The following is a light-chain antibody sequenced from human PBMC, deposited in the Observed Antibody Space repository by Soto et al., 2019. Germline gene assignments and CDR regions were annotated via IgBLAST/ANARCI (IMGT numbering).Light chain of an antibody. CDR1: SSDVGGYNY. Sequence: QSALTQPPSASGSPGQSVTISCTRTSSDVGGYNYVSWYQQHPGKAPKLMIYEVSKRPSGVPDRFSGSKSGNTASLTVSGLQAEDEADYYCSSYAGNNNVVFGGGTQLTVL. CDR3: SSYAGNNNVV. V-gene: IGLV2-8*01. J-gene: IGLJ2*01. CDR2: EVS.